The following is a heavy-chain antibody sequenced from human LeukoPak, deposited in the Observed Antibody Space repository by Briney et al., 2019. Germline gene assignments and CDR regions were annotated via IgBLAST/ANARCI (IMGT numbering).Heavy chain of an antibody. Sequence: PGGSLRLSCAASGSTFSIYSMNWVRQAPGKGLEWVSYISSRSNIIHYADSVKGRFTISRDNAKNSLSLQMNSLRDEDTAVYYCARDYDTTGRAFDIWGQGTMVTVSS. V-gene: IGHV3-48*02. D-gene: IGHD3-22*01. J-gene: IGHJ3*02. CDR1: GSTFSIYS. CDR2: ISSRSNII. CDR3: ARDYDTTGRAFDI.